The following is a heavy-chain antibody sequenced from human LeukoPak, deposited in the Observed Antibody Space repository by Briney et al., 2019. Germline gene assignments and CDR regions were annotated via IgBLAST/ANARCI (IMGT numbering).Heavy chain of an antibody. CDR2: INRSGST. CDR3: AREPPKYYDFWSGYMMSGFDY. Sequence: SETLSLTCAVYGGSFSGYFWSWIRQPPGKGLEWIGEINRSGSTNYNPSLKSRVTISVDTSKNQFSLTLSSVTAADTAVYYCAREPPKYYDFWSGYMMSGFDYWGQGTLVTVSS. CDR1: GGSFSGYF. V-gene: IGHV4-34*01. J-gene: IGHJ4*02. D-gene: IGHD3-3*01.